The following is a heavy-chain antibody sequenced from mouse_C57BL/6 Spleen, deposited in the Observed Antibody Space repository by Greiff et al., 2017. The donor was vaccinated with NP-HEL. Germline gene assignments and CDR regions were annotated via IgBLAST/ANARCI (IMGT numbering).Heavy chain of an antibody. V-gene: IGHV1-72*01. D-gene: IGHD1-1*01. CDR1: GYTFTSYW. CDR3: ERKYCGSSYGFDY. Sequence: VQLQQSGAELVKPGASVKLSCKASGYTFTSYWMHWVKQRPGRGLEWIGRIDPNSGGTKYNEKFKSKATLTVDKPSSTAYMQLSSLTSEDSAVYYCERKYCGSSYGFDYWGKGTTLTVSS. J-gene: IGHJ2*01. CDR2: IDPNSGGT.